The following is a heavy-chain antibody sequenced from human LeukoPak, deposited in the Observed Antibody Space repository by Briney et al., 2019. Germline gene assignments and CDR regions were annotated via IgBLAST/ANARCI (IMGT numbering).Heavy chain of an antibody. V-gene: IGHV4-59*12. CDR2: IYYSGST. J-gene: IGHJ5*02. CDR3: ARGRRYSSSWFDP. CDR1: GGSISSYY. D-gene: IGHD6-13*01. Sequence: SETLSLTCTVSGGSISSYYWSWIRQPPGKGLEWIGYIYYSGSTNYNPSLKSRVTISVDTSKNQFSLKLSSVTAADTAVYYCARGRRYSSSWFDPWGQGTLVTVSS.